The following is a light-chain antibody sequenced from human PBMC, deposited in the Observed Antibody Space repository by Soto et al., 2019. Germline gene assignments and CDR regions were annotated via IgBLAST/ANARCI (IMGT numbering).Light chain of an antibody. CDR3: SSYTSSIL. V-gene: IGLV2-14*01. Sequence: ALTQPASVSGSPGQSITISCTGTSSDVGGYNYVSWYQQHPGKAPKLMIYDVSNRPSGVSNRFSGSKSGNTASLTISGLQAEDEADYYCSSYTSSILFGRGTKVTVL. J-gene: IGLJ2*01. CDR1: SSDVGGYNY. CDR2: DVS.